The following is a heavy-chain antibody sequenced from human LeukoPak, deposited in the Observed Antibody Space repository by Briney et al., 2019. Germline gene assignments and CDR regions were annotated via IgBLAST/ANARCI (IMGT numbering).Heavy chain of an antibody. V-gene: IGHV3-21*01. CDR1: GFTFSSYS. CDR3: ARIGVVPAAIGTSGN. CDR2: ISSSSSYI. Sequence: PGGSLRLSCAASGFTFSSYSMNWVRQAPGKGLEWVSSISSSSSYIYYADSVKGRFTISRDNAKNSRYLQMNSLRAEDTAVYYCARIGVVPAAIGTSGNWGQGTLVTVSS. J-gene: IGHJ4*02. D-gene: IGHD2-2*02.